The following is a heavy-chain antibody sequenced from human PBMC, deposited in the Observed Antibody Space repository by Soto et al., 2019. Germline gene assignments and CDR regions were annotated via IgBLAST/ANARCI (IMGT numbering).Heavy chain of an antibody. V-gene: IGHV3-23*01. Sequence: VPLRLSSAASGFTFINYAMNCVRQAPGKGLEWAATISATGGSTYYADSVKGRFTISRDNSKNTLYLQMNGLRVEDTAVYYCAKDRLAGNFDYWGQGTQVTVSS. CDR1: GFTFINYA. CDR2: ISATGGST. J-gene: IGHJ4*02. CDR3: AKDRLAGNFDY.